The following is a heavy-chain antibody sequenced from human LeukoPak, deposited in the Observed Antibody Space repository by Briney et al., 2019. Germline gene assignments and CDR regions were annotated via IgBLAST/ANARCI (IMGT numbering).Heavy chain of an antibody. CDR2: IRSKAYGGTT. Sequence: GGSLRLSCTASGFTFGDYAMSWFRQAPGKGLEWVGFIRSKAYGGTTEYAASVKGRFTISRDDSKSIAYLQMNSLRAEDTAVYYCARDSRGNSNYYYYYGMDVWGQGTTVTVSS. CDR3: ARDSRGNSNYYYYYGMDV. V-gene: IGHV3-49*03. J-gene: IGHJ6*02. D-gene: IGHD4-23*01. CDR1: GFTFGDYA.